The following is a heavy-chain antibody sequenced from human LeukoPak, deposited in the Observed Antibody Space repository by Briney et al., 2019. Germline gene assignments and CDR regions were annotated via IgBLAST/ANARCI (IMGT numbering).Heavy chain of an antibody. CDR2: IRGSGGST. D-gene: IGHD4-17*01. CDR3: AKPYGDSYYFDY. J-gene: IGHJ4*02. CDR1: GSTFSSYA. Sequence: SRRSMRLSCAAAGSTFSSYAMSCVRQAPGKGREWVSSIRGSGGSTYYADSVKGRFTISRDNSKNTLYLQMNSLRAEDTAVYYCAKPYGDSYYFDYWGQGTLVTVSS. V-gene: IGHV3-23*01.